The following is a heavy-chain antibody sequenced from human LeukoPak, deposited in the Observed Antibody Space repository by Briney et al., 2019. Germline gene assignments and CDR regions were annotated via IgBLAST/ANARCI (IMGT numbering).Heavy chain of an antibody. D-gene: IGHD1-26*01. V-gene: IGHV3-9*01. CDR2: ISWNSGSI. CDR1: GFTFDDYA. Sequence: PGRSLRLSCAASGFTFDDYAMHWVRQAPGKGLEWVSGISWNSGSIGYADSVKGRFTISRDNAKNSLYLQMNSLRAEDTAVYYCARVGPRIRETPRVGALDYWGQGTLVTVSS. J-gene: IGHJ4*02. CDR3: ARVGPRIRETPRVGALDY.